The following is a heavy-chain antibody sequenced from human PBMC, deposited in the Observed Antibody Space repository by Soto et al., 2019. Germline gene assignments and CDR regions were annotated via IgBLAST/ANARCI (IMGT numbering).Heavy chain of an antibody. V-gene: IGHV4-4*07. CDR2: IYATGTT. CDR3: VRDGTKPLRDWFHX. D-gene: IGHD1-1*01. CDR1: GASISGFY. Sequence: SETLSLTFTVSGASISGFYWSWIRKSAGKGLEWILRIYATGTTDYKPSLKSRVMMSVDTSKKQFSLKFRSVTAADTAVYYCVRDGTKPLRDWFHXWGQGISVTVS. J-gene: IGHJ5*02.